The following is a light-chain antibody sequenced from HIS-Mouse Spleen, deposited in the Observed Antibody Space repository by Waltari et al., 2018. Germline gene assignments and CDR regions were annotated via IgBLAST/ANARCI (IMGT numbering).Light chain of an antibody. CDR1: SSDGGRYNL. CDR3: CSYAGSSTLV. Sequence: QSALTQPASVSGSPGKSITISCPGTSSDGGRYNLVSWYQQHPGKAPKPMIYEGSKRPSGVSNRFSGSKSGNTASLTISGLQAEDEADYYCCSYAGSSTLVFGGGTKLTVL. J-gene: IGLJ3*02. V-gene: IGLV2-23*01. CDR2: EGS.